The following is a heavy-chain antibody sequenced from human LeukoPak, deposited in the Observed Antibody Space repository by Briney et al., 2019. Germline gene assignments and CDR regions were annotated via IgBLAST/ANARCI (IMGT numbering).Heavy chain of an antibody. CDR2: IKQDGSEK. V-gene: IGHV3-7*01. D-gene: IGHD6-13*01. CDR1: GFTFGDYA. J-gene: IGHJ4*02. CDR3: ARGYSSSWYFPGY. Sequence: GGSLRLSCTASGFTFGDYAMSWVRQAPGKGLEWVANIKQDGSEKYYVDSVKGRFTISRDNAKNSLYLQMNSLRAEDTAVYYCARGYSSSWYFPGYWGQGTLVTVSS.